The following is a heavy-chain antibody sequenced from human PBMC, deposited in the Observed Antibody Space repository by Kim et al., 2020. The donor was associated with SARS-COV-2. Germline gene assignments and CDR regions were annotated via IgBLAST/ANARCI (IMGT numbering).Heavy chain of an antibody. CDR1: GFTFSSYD. Sequence: GGSLRLSCAASGFTFSSYDMHWVRQVTGKGLEWVSAIGTAGDTYYPGSVKGRFTISRDNAKNSLYLQMNSLRAGDTAVYYCAREGYSSGWYGSSKIYYYYGMDVWGQGTTVTVSS. V-gene: IGHV3-13*01. D-gene: IGHD6-19*01. CDR2: IGTAGDT. CDR3: AREGYSSGWYGSSKIYYYYGMDV. J-gene: IGHJ6*02.